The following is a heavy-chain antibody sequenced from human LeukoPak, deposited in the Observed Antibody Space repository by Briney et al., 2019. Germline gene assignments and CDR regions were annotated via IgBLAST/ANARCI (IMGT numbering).Heavy chain of an antibody. J-gene: IGHJ5*02. CDR3: ARVVAAAGNNWFDP. CDR2: IHDSGST. CDR1: GDSISSGGYS. V-gene: IGHV4-30-4*07. Sequence: SETLALTCIVSGDSISSGGYSWSWIRQTPGKGLEWIAYIHDSGSTYNNPSLKSRLSISIDTSKNQFSLKLNSVSAADTAVYYCARVVAAAGNNWFDPWGQGTQVTVSS. D-gene: IGHD6-13*01.